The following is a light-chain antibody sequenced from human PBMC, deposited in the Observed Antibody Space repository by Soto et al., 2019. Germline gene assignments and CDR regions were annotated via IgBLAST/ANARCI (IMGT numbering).Light chain of an antibody. V-gene: IGLV3-25*03. J-gene: IGLJ1*01. CDR1: ALPKQY. Sequence: SYELTQPPSVSVSPGQTARITCSGDALPKQYAYWYQQKPGQAPVLVIYKDSERPSGIPERFSGSSSGTTVTLTISGVQAEDEADYYCQSVDSSGTYPDVFGTGTKLTVL. CDR2: KDS. CDR3: QSVDSSGTYPDV.